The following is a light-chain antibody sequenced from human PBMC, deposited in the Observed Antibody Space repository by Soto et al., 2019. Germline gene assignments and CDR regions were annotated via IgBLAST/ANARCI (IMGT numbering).Light chain of an antibody. CDR1: SSYVGGYNY. CDR2: DVS. Sequence: QSAPTQPASVSGSPGQSITISCSGTSSYVGGYNYVSWYQQHPGKAPKLMIYDVSNRPSGVSNRFSGSKSGNTASLTISGLQAEDEADYYCSSYTSSSTPVVFGGGTKVTVL. V-gene: IGLV2-14*01. CDR3: SSYTSSSTPVV. J-gene: IGLJ2*01.